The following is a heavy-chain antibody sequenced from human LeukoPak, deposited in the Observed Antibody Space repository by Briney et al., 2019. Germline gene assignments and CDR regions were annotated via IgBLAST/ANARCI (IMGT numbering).Heavy chain of an antibody. CDR1: GFTFSNYA. J-gene: IGHJ5*02. Sequence: GVSLTLSCAASGFTFSNYAMSWVRQAPGKGLEWVSSIGASSASTFHADSVKGRFIISRDISKNTLYLQMNSLRAEDTAIYYCAKGGIKRFGMVPDWFDPWGQGTLVTVSS. V-gene: IGHV3-23*01. D-gene: IGHD3-3*01. CDR3: AKGGIKRFGMVPDWFDP. CDR2: IGASSAST.